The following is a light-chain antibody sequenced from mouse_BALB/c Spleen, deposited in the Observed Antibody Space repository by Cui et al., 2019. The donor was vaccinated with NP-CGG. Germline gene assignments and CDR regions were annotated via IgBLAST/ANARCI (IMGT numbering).Light chain of an antibody. CDR2: GTN. V-gene: IGLV1*01. CDR1: TGAVTTSNY. J-gene: IGLJ1*01. Sequence: VVAQQSSVTTSPGETVTLTCRSSTGAVTTSNYANWVQEKPDHLFTGLIGGTNNRVPGVPDRFSGSLIGDKAALTITGAQTEDEAIYFCALWYSNHWVFGGGTKLTVL. CDR3: ALWYSNHWV.